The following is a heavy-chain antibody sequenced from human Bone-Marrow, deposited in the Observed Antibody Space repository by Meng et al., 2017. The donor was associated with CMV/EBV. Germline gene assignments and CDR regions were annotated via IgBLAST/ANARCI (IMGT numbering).Heavy chain of an antibody. D-gene: IGHD2-8*02. V-gene: IGHV3-21*01. CDR1: GFTVSSNY. J-gene: IGHJ4*02. CDR3: ARDTGSLVYFDY. Sequence: GGSLRLSCAASGFTVSSNYMSWVRQAPGKGLEWVSTISASRSYIYYADSLKGRFTISRDNAKNSLYLQMNSLRPEDTAVYYCARDTGSLVYFDYWGQGTLVTVSS. CDR2: ISASRSYI.